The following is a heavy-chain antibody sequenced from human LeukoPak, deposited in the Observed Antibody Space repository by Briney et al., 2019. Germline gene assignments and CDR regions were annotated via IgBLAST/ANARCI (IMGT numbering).Heavy chain of an antibody. CDR2: INPNSATT. CDR3: ARGDFGETNTAFDV. D-gene: IGHD4-17*01. CDR1: GYTFTDYD. V-gene: IGHV1-8*03. Sequence: ASVKVSCKTSGYTFTDYDVHWVRQAPGQGLGWMGWINPNSATTNYAHRLQGRVTFTRDTSLSIAYMELSSLTSEDAAVYFCARGDFGETNTAFDVWGQGTLVAVSS. J-gene: IGHJ3*01.